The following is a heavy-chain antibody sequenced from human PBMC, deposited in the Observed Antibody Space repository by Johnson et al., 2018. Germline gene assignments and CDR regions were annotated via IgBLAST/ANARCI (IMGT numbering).Heavy chain of an antibody. Sequence: QVQLQESGPGLVKPSETLSLACTISGGSIGGFYWSWIRQLPGKGLEWIGYIYSSGTTRHNSSLKSRVTISLDTSKNQFSLNVYSVTAADTAMYYCVRVVRVRDYDDYYMDVWGNGAAVIVSS. V-gene: IGHV4-59*01. CDR2: IYSSGTT. CDR1: GGSIGGFY. CDR3: VRVVRVRDYDDYYMDV. J-gene: IGHJ6*03. D-gene: IGHD4-17*01.